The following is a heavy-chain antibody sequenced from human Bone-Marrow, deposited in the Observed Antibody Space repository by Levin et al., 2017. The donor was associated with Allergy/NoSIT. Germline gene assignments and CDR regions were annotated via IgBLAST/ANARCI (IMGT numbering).Heavy chain of an antibody. V-gene: IGHV1-8*01. Sequence: ASAKVSCKASGYTFSSYDINWVRQAPGQGLEWMGWMNPKSGNTGYVQKFQGRLTMTRDTSITTAYMELGSLRSEDTAVYYCAKSHSSESSGHDAFDMWGQGTVVTVSS. CDR3: AKSHSSESSGHDAFDM. CDR1: GYTFSSYD. CDR2: MNPKSGNT. D-gene: IGHD3-22*01. J-gene: IGHJ3*02.